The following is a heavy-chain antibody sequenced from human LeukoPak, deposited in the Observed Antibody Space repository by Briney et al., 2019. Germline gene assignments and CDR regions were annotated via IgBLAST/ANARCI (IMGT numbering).Heavy chain of an antibody. Sequence: PGGSLRLSCAASGFTFRSYDMHWVRQVPGKGLEWVSAVGISGDTYYAGSVKGRFTISRENAKNSLYLQMNSLTAGDTAVYYCVRGGIQVSGIDEIDYWGQGTLVTVSS. CDR3: VRGGIQVSGIDEIDY. CDR1: GFTFRSYD. V-gene: IGHV3-13*01. J-gene: IGHJ4*02. CDR2: VGISGDT. D-gene: IGHD6-19*01.